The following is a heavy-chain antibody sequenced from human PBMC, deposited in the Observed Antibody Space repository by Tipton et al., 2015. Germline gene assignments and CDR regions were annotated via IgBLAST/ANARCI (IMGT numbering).Heavy chain of an antibody. Sequence: TLSLTCTVSGGSISKYYWSWIRQPPGKELQWIGYIQYSGGTNYNPSLESRVSMSVDTSKTQFSLKMSSVTASDTAVYYCARDLEHGMDVWGHGTTVTVSS. CDR1: GGSISKYY. CDR3: ARDLEHGMDV. D-gene: IGHD5-24*01. J-gene: IGHJ6*02. CDR2: IQYSGGT. V-gene: IGHV4-59*01.